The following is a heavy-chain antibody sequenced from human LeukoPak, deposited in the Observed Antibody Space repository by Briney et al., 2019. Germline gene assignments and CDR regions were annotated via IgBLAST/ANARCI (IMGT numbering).Heavy chain of an antibody. J-gene: IGHJ4*02. CDR1: GFTFGDYA. V-gene: IGHV3-23*01. Sequence: PGGSLRLSCTASGFTFGDYAMSWVRQAPGKGLEWVSAISGSGGSTYYADSVKGRFTISRDNSKNTLYLQMNSLRAEDTAVYYCAKDGAGSQSYCSSTSCYVDYWGQGTLVTVSS. D-gene: IGHD2-2*01. CDR3: AKDGAGSQSYCSSTSCYVDY. CDR2: ISGSGGST.